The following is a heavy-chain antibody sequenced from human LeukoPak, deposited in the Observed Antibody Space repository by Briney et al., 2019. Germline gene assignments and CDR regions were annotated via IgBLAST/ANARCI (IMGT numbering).Heavy chain of an antibody. CDR2: IKQDGSEK. CDR1: GFTFSSYW. J-gene: IGHJ4*02. D-gene: IGHD1-26*01. Sequence: GGSLRLSCAVSGFTFSSYWMSWVRQAPGKGLEWVANIKQDGSEKYYVDSVKGRFTISRDNAKNSLYLQMNSLRAEDTAVYYCARGYWQLGYWGQGTLVTVSS. V-gene: IGHV3-7*01. CDR3: ARGYWQLGY.